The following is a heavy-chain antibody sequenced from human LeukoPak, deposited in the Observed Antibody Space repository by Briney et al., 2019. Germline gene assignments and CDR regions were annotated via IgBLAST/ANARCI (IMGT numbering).Heavy chain of an antibody. CDR1: GYTFTSYY. CDR2: INPSGGST. V-gene: IGHV1-46*01. D-gene: IGHD7-27*01. Sequence: ASVTVSCKASGYTFTSYYMHWVRQAPGQGLEWMGIINPSGGSTSYAQKFQGRVTMTRDTSTSTVYMELSSLRSEDTAVYYRGRRKGQTGGFDYWGQGTLVTVSS. CDR3: GRRKGQTGGFDY. J-gene: IGHJ4*01.